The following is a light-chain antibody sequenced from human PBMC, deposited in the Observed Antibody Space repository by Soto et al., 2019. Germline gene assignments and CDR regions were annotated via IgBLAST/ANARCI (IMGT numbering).Light chain of an antibody. CDR2: DVS. V-gene: IGLV2-23*02. CDR1: SGDVGSYNL. CDR3: CSYAGSSTYVV. J-gene: IGLJ3*02. Sequence: QSALTQPASVSGSPGQSITISCTGTSGDVGSYNLVSWYQHHPGKAPKLMIYDVSKRPSGVSHRFSGSKSGNTASPTISGLQAEDEADYYWCSYAGSSTYVVFGGGTKLTVL.